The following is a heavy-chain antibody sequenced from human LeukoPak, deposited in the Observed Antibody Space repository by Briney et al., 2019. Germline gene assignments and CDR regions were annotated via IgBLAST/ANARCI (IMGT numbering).Heavy chain of an antibody. V-gene: IGHV4-39*01. D-gene: IGHD6-13*01. CDR2: IYYSGST. Sequence: ASETLSLTCTVSGGSISSSSYYWGWIRQPPGKGLEWIGSIYYSGSTYYNPSLKSRVTISVDTSKNQFSLKLSSVTAADTAVYYCARHRYSSSYYYMDVWGKGTTVTISS. CDR1: GGSISSSSYY. J-gene: IGHJ6*03. CDR3: ARHRYSSSYYYMDV.